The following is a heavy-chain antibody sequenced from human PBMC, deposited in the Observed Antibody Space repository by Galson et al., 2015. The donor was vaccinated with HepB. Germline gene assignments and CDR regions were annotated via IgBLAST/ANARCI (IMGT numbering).Heavy chain of an antibody. CDR2: FDYSGST. CDR3: AGGQVDSSGWKFDY. D-gene: IGHD6-19*01. Sequence: VQLQESGPGLGQPSETLSLTCTVPRGSISSYYWSWIRPHPGKGLEWIGYFDYSGSTNYNPSLKSRVTISVDTSKNEFSLKLSSVTAADTAVYYGAGGQVDSSGWKFDYWGQGTLVTVSS. CDR1: RGSISSYY. J-gene: IGHJ4*02. V-gene: IGHV4-59*01.